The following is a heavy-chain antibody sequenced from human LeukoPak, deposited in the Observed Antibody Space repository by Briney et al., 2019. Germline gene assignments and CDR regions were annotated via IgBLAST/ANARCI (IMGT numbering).Heavy chain of an antibody. CDR3: AREISRAFDI. J-gene: IGHJ3*02. D-gene: IGHD2/OR15-2a*01. CDR2: ISSNGGSA. Sequence: PGGSLRLSCAASEFTFSSYAMHWVRQAPGKGLESVSAISSNGGSAYYANSVKGRLTVSRDNSKNTLYLQMGSLRAEDMAVYYCAREISRAFDIWGQGTMVTVSS. V-gene: IGHV3-64*01. CDR1: EFTFSSYA.